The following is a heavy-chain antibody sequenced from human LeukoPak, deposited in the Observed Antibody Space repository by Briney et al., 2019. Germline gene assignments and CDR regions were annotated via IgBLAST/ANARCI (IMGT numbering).Heavy chain of an antibody. CDR2: IYYSGST. Sequence: SETLSLTCTVSGGSISSGDYYWSWIRQPPGKGLEWIGYIYYSGSTYYNPSLKSRVTISVDTSKNQFSLKLSSVTAADTAVYYCARTTTNYDVRAAFDIWGQGTMVTVSS. V-gene: IGHV4-30-4*08. J-gene: IGHJ3*02. CDR1: GGSISSGDYY. CDR3: ARTTTNYDVRAAFDI. D-gene: IGHD3-3*01.